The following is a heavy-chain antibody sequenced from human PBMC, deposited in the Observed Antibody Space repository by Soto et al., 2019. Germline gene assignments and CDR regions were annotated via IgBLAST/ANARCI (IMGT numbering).Heavy chain of an antibody. D-gene: IGHD5-12*01. CDR2: ISGSGSTI. CDR3: ARETSRDGYPSPFDI. Sequence: PGGSLRLSCAASGFTFSSYAVSWVRQAPGKGPEWISSISGSGSTIYYADSVKGRFTISRDNSKNTLYLQMNSLRAEDTAVYYCARETSRDGYPSPFDIWGQGTMVTVSS. V-gene: IGHV3-23*01. CDR1: GFTFSSYA. J-gene: IGHJ3*02.